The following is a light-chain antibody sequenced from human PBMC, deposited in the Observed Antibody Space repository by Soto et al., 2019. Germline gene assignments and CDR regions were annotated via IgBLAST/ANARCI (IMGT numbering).Light chain of an antibody. V-gene: IGLV4-69*01. CDR3: QTWLTAIHI. J-gene: IGLJ2*01. CDR1: SGHSNYA. Sequence: QTVVTQSPSASASLGASVKLTCTLSSGHSNYAIAWHQQQPEKGPRFLMKLNSDGSHSKGDGIPDRFSGSSSGAERYLTISTLQSEDEADYYCQTWLTAIHIFGGGTKLTVL. CDR2: LNSDGSH.